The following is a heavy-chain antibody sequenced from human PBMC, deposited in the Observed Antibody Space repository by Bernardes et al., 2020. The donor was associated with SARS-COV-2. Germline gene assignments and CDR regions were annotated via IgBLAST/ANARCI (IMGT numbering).Heavy chain of an antibody. CDR1: GFTVSSNY. CDR3: ARVKGVATIKRTNWYFDL. V-gene: IGHV3-53*01. Sequence: GSLRLSCAASGFTVSSNYMSWVRQAPGKGLEWVSVIYSGGSTYYADSVKGRFTISRDNSKNTLYLQMNSLRAEDTAVYYCARVKGVATIKRTNWYFDLWGRGTLVTVSS. CDR2: IYSGGST. J-gene: IGHJ2*01. D-gene: IGHD5-12*01.